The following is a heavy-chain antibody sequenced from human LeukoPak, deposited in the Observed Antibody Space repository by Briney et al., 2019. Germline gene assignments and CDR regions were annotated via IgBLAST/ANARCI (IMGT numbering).Heavy chain of an antibody. CDR1: GFTFSTFW. V-gene: IGHV3-74*03. Sequence: GGSLRFSCAASGFTFSTFWMHWVRQAPGKGLVWVSGINSDGSSTTYADSVKGRFTISRDNAKNTLYLQMNNLRAEDTAVYYCARGRYYGMDVWGQGTTVTVSS. CDR3: ARGRYYGMDV. CDR2: INSDGSST. J-gene: IGHJ6*02.